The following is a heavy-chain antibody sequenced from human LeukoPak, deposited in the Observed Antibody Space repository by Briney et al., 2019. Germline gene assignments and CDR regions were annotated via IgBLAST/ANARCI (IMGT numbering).Heavy chain of an antibody. Sequence: ASVKVSCKASGYTFTSYGISWVRQAPGQGLEWMGWISAYNGNTNYAQKLQGRVTMTTDTSTSTAYMELRSLRSDDTAVYYCARADLGSYYHPLFDYWGQGTLVTVSS. D-gene: IGHD1-26*01. V-gene: IGHV1-18*01. CDR2: ISAYNGNT. J-gene: IGHJ4*02. CDR1: GYTFTSYG. CDR3: ARADLGSYYHPLFDY.